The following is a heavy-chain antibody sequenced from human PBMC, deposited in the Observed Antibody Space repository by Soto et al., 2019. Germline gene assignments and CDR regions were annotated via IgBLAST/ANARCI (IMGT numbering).Heavy chain of an antibody. D-gene: IGHD6-6*01. J-gene: IGHJ4*02. CDR2: IYYDGNT. CDR3: ARSSIAPRLFMYPFDY. V-gene: IGHV4-39*01. Sequence: QLQLQESGPGLVKPSETLSLTCTVSGGSITSSSHYWGWIRQAPGKGLECIGNIYYDGNTYYNPSLKSRVTIALDTSKNQFSLRLNSVTAADTAVYYCARSSIAPRLFMYPFDYWGQGTLFTVSS. CDR1: GGSITSSSHY.